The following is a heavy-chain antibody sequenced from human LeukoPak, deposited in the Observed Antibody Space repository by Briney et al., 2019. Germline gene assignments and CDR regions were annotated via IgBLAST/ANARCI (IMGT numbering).Heavy chain of an antibody. J-gene: IGHJ4*02. V-gene: IGHV3-23*01. CDR1: GITFSSYA. CDR2: ISGSGDRT. Sequence: GGSLRLSCAASGITFSSYAMIWVRQAPEKGLEWVSAISGSGDRTYHADSVKGRLTISRDNSKNTLYLQMKSLRAEDAAVYYCAKDTNSWPTYFDYWGQGILVTVSS. CDR3: AKDTNSWPTYFDY. D-gene: IGHD6-13*01.